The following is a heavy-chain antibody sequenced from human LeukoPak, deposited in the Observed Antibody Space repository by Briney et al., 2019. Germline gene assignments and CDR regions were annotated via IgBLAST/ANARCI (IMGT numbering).Heavy chain of an antibody. CDR2: ISSSSSYI. CDR3: ARVGGGYSYGPNDY. CDR1: GFTFSSYS. Sequence: GGSLRLSCAASGFTFSSYSMTWVRQAPGKGLEWVSSISSSSSYIYYADSVKGRFTISRDNAKNSLYLQMNSLRADDTAVYYCARVGGGYSYGPNDYWGQGTLVTVSS. V-gene: IGHV3-21*01. J-gene: IGHJ4*02. D-gene: IGHD5-18*01.